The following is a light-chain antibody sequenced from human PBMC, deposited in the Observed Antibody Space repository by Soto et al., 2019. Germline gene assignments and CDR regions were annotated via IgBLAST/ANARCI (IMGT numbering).Light chain of an antibody. J-gene: IGKJ1*01. CDR2: GAS. Sequence: DMVLPQSHSSLYXXPGEXATLXXRXSQIVNSGYLAWYQQRPGQAGRLVIYGASTRATGIAGRFSGSGSGTDFTLTISSLEPEALAVYYCQQRSKWPRTFCQ. CDR3: QQRSKWPRT. V-gene: IGKV3D-20*02. CDR1: QIVNSGY.